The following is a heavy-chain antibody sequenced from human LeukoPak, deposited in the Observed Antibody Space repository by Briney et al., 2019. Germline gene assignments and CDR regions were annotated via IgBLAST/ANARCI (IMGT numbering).Heavy chain of an antibody. D-gene: IGHD5-24*01. J-gene: IGHJ4*02. CDR3: ARDGGLQSHFDY. Sequence: PSETLSLTCSVFGDSFNEYYWNWVRQPPGKGLEWIGYIYHNGNSNYNPSLKGRLSISVDTAKNQFSLKLTSVTAADTAVYYCARDGGLQSHFDYWGQGALVTVSS. CDR2: IYHNGNS. V-gene: IGHV4-59*01. CDR1: GDSFNEYY.